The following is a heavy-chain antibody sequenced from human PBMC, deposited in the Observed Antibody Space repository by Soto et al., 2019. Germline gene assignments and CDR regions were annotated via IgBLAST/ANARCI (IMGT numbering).Heavy chain of an antibody. V-gene: IGHV4-61*01. CDR2: IYYSGST. Sequence: QVQLQESGPGLVKPSETLSLTCTVSGGSVSSGSYYWSWIRQPPGKGLEWIGYIYYSGSTNYNPSLKSRVTISVDTSKNQFSLKLRSVTAADTAVYYCARVGWEDDSSGSFDCWSQGTLVTVSS. CDR3: ARVGWEDDSSGSFDC. J-gene: IGHJ4*02. D-gene: IGHD3-22*01. CDR1: GGSVSSGSYY.